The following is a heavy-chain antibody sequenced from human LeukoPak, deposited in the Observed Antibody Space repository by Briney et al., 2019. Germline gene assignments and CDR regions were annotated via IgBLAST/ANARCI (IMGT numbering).Heavy chain of an antibody. D-gene: IGHD6-13*01. Sequence: SETLSLTCTVSGGSISSYYWSWIRQPPGKGLEWIGYIYYSGSINYNPSLKSRVTISVDTSKNQFSLKLSSVTAADTAVYYCARAGGSSWTRATNWFDPWGQGTLVTVSS. J-gene: IGHJ5*02. V-gene: IGHV4-59*01. CDR3: ARAGGSSWTRATNWFDP. CDR1: GGSISSYY. CDR2: IYYSGSI.